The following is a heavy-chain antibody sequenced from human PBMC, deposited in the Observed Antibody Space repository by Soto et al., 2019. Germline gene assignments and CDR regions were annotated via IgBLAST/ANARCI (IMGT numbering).Heavy chain of an antibody. CDR3: GRGFGGTH. Sequence: EVQLVESGGGLVQPGGSLRLSCAASGFTFNNHYMVWVRQAPGRGLEWVANINQDGSAKYYVDSVKGRFTISRDNAKSSLYLQINSLRAEDTATYYCGRGFGGTHWGQGSLVTVSS. V-gene: IGHV3-7*05. D-gene: IGHD2-15*01. CDR1: GFTFNNHY. J-gene: IGHJ4*02. CDR2: INQDGSAK.